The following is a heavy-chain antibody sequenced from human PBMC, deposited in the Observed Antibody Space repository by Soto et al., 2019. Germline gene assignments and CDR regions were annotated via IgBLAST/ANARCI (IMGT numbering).Heavy chain of an antibody. CDR2: ISYDGSNK. Sequence: PGWSLRLSCASSVFTFISYAMHWVRQAPGKGLEWVAVISYDGSNKYYADSVKGRFTISRDNSKNTLYLQMNSLRAEDTAVYYCARVDGSSLWGQGTLVTVSS. CDR3: ARVDGSSL. D-gene: IGHD6-13*01. CDR1: VFTFISYA. J-gene: IGHJ4*02. V-gene: IGHV3-30-3*01.